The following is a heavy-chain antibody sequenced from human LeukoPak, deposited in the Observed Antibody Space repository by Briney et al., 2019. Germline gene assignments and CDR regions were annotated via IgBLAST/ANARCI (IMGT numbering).Heavy chain of an antibody. Sequence: SETLSLTCTVSGGSISSSSYYWGWIRQPPGKGLEWIGSIYYSGSTYYNPSLKSRVTISVDTSKNQFSLKLSSVTAADTAVYYCARDLSYYSSSSGDYWGQGTLVTVSS. J-gene: IGHJ4*02. CDR1: GGSISSSSYY. V-gene: IGHV4-39*07. CDR3: ARDLSYYSSSSGDY. CDR2: IYYSGST. D-gene: IGHD6-6*01.